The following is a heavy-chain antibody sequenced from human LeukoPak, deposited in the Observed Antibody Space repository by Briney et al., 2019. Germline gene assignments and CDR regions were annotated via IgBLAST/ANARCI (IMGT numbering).Heavy chain of an antibody. Sequence: ASVKVSCKASGYTFTGYYMHWVRQAPGQGLEWMGRINPNSGGTNYAQKFQGRDTMTRDTSISTAYMELSSLRSEDTAVYYCARGGTTVTPGDYWGQGTLVTVSS. D-gene: IGHD4-17*01. CDR1: GYTFTGYY. J-gene: IGHJ4*02. CDR2: INPNSGGT. CDR3: ARGGTTVTPGDY. V-gene: IGHV1-2*06.